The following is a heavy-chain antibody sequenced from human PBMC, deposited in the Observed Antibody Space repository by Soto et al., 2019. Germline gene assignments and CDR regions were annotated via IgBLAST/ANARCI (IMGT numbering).Heavy chain of an antibody. CDR2: IYYSGST. J-gene: IGHJ3*02. CDR3: ARFPLPPVTKAPRGDAFNN. CDR1: GGPISSSSYY. D-gene: IGHD4-17*01. V-gene: IGHV4-39*02. Sequence: QLQLHESGPGLVKPAETLSLTCTVSGGPISSSSYYWGWIRPPPGKGLEWIASIYYSGSTYYNPSRKSHDTISVAKHKSHFSLTLRSVTAADTAVYSCARFPLPPVTKAPRGDAFNNWGLGTMVTFSS.